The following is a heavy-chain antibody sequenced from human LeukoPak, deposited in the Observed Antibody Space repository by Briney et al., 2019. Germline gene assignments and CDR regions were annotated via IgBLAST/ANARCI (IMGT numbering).Heavy chain of an antibody. V-gene: IGHV1-2*02. J-gene: IGHJ4*02. CDR3: ATVRDIVVGGGTYYFDY. D-gene: IGHD2-15*01. CDR2: INPHNGDK. CDR1: GYTFIGYY. Sequence: GVSVKVSCKASGYTFIGYYLHWVRQAPGQGLEWMGWINPHNGDKNYTQKFQGRVTKTSDTSITTAYMELSRLKSDDTAVYYCATVRDIVVGGGTYYFDYWGQGTLVT.